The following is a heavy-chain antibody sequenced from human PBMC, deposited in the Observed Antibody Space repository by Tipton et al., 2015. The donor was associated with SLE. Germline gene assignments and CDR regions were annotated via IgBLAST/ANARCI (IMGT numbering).Heavy chain of an antibody. CDR3: AKEGIYDVVGLGGGMDV. CDR1: GFTFSGYL. J-gene: IGHJ6*02. Sequence: SLRLSCAASGFTFSGYLMHWVRQGPGKGLVWVSRINSDGSNTDYAASVKGRFTISRDNAKNTLYLQMNSLTAEDTAVYYCAKEGIYDVVGLGGGMDVWGQGTTVTVSS. CDR2: INSDGSNT. V-gene: IGHV3-74*01. D-gene: IGHD2-15*01.